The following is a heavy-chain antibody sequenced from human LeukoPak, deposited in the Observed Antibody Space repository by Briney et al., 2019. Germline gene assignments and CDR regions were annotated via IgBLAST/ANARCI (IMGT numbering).Heavy chain of an antibody. CDR2: IYHSGST. CDR3: ARVLKRITIFGVVFRWFDP. J-gene: IGHJ5*02. V-gene: IGHV4-38-2*02. Sequence: SETLSLTCTVSGYSISSGYYWGWIRQPPGKGLEWIGSIYHSGSTYYNPSLKSRVTISVDTSKNQFSLKLSSVTAADTAVYYCARVLKRITIFGVVFRWFDPWGQGTLVTVSS. CDR1: GYSISSGYY. D-gene: IGHD3-3*01.